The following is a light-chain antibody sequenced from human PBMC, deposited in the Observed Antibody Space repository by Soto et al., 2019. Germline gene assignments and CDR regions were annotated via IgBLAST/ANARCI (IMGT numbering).Light chain of an antibody. J-gene: IGKJ4*01. CDR1: QSVSSSY. V-gene: IGKV3-20*01. CDR3: QHYDSSVLT. CDR2: GAS. Sequence: EIVLTQSPGTLSLSPGEGATLSCRASQSVSSSYLAWYQQKPGQPPRLLIFGASNRATGIPDRFSGSGSGTDFTLTISRLEPEDFAVYYCQHYDSSVLTFGGGTKVEIK.